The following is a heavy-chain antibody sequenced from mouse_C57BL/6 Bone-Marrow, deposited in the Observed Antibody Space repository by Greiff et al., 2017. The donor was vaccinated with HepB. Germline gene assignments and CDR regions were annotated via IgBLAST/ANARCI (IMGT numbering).Heavy chain of an antibody. CDR2: INPNNGGT. CDR1: GYTFTDYY. Sequence: EVQLQQSGPELVKPGASVKISCKASGYTFTDYYMNWVKQSHGKSLEWIGDINPNNGGTSYNQKFKGKATLTVDKSSSTAYMELRSLTSEDSAVYYCARSRYYGSRGYFDYWGQGTTLTVSS. D-gene: IGHD1-1*01. V-gene: IGHV1-26*01. J-gene: IGHJ2*01. CDR3: ARSRYYGSRGYFDY.